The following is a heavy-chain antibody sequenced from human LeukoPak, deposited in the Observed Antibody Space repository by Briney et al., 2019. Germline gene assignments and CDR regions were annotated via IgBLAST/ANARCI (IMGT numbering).Heavy chain of an antibody. CDR1: GASVSSTNYF. V-gene: IGHV4-39*02. CDR2: MSYSGSI. D-gene: IGHD2-2*01. J-gene: IGHJ6*03. Sequence: SETVSLTCNVSGASVSSTNYFWGWIRQTPGKGLEWIGTMSYSGSIYYQPSLRSRVTISADTSKNQLSLRLSSVTAADTAVYYCARDLIVVVPAAMPLYYYYMDVWGKGTTVTVSS. CDR3: ARDLIVVVPAAMPLYYYYMDV.